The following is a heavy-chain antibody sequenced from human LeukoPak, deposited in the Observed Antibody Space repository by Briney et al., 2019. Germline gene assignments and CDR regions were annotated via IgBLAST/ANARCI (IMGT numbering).Heavy chain of an antibody. CDR3: ARDLSAAFDF. J-gene: IGHJ4*02. D-gene: IGHD6-19*01. Sequence: PGGSLRLSCAASGLPFSSYGTHWVRQAPGKGLEWVARPVYDAGSDYANSVKGRFSISRDDSKNTLFLDMSNLRVEDTALYYCARDLSAAFDFWGQGVLVTVSS. CDR1: GLPFSSYG. CDR2: PVYDAGS. V-gene: IGHV3-33*01.